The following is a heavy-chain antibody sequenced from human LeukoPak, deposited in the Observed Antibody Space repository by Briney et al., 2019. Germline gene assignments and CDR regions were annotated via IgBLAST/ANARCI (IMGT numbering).Heavy chain of an antibody. CDR2: IYYSGST. Sequence: SETLSLTCTVSGGSISSYYWSWIRQPPGKGLEWIGYIYYSGSTNYNPSLKSRVTISVDTSKNQFSLKLSSVTAADTAVYYCAKDRGIAAAGTLRRGMDVWGQGTTVTVSS. CDR1: GGSISSYY. D-gene: IGHD6-13*01. V-gene: IGHV4-59*01. CDR3: AKDRGIAAAGTLRRGMDV. J-gene: IGHJ6*02.